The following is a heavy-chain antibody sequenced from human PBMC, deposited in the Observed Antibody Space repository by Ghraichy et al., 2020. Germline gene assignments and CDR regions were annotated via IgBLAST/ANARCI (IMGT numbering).Heavy chain of an antibody. CDR3: ARGLRSSSSHGTTFDY. Sequence: SETLSLTCTVSGGSVRSYYWSWIRQPPGRGLEWIAYIYHTGTTNCNPSLKSRVSISLDTSKNQFSLNLTSVTAADTALYYCARGLRSSSSHGTTFDYWGQGTLFTVSS. CDR2: IYHTGTT. V-gene: IGHV4-59*02. D-gene: IGHD6-6*01. J-gene: IGHJ4*02. CDR1: GGSVRSYY.